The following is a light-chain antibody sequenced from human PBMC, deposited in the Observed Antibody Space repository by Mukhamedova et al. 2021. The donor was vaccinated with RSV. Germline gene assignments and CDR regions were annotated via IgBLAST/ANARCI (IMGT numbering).Light chain of an antibody. CDR3: QHHYNIPRT. CDR2: AAS. J-gene: IGKJ1*01. Sequence: WYQRRVHGKAPKFLIYAASSLQSGVPSRFSGSGSGTDFTLTISNLQPEAFAIYYCQHHYNIPRTFGQGTKVEIK. V-gene: IGKV1-39*01.